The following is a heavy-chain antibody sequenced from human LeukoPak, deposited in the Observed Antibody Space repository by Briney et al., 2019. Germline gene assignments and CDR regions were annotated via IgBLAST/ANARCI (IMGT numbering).Heavy chain of an antibody. D-gene: IGHD6-19*01. CDR3: ARAGSGWSFDY. CDR1: GDSISIYY. CDR2: IYYSGST. V-gene: IGHV4-59*01. J-gene: IGHJ4*02. Sequence: PSETLSLTCTVSGDSISIYYWSWLRQPPGKGLEWIGYIYYSGSTNYNPSLKSRVTILVDTSKNQLSLKLSSVTAADTAVYFCARAGSGWSFDYWGQGTLVTVSS.